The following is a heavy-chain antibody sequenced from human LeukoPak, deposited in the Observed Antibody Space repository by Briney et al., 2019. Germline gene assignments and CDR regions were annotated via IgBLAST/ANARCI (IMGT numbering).Heavy chain of an antibody. CDR1: GFTFSDYY. V-gene: IGHV3-11*01. J-gene: IGHJ6*02. CDR3: ARGWSGYYTGYYGMDV. CDR2: ISSSGSTI. D-gene: IGHD3-3*01. Sequence: GGSLRLSCAASGFTFSDYYMSWIRQAPGKGLEWVSYISSSGSTIYYADSVKGRFTIPRDNAKNSLYLQMNSLRAEDAAVYYCARGWSGYYTGYYGMDVWGQGTTVTVSS.